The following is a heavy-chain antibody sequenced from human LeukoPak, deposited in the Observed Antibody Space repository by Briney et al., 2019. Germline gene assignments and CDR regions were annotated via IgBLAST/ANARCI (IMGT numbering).Heavy chain of an antibody. CDR1: GGSVSSSSYY. Sequence: SETLSLTCSVSGGSVSSSSYYWGWIRQPPGKGLEWIGSIYYSGSTYYNPSLKSRVTMSVDTSKNQFSLKLSSVTAADTAVYYCARDLRPKQLVSYYYYMDVWGKGTTVTVSS. D-gene: IGHD6-6*01. CDR3: ARDLRPKQLVSYYYYMDV. V-gene: IGHV4-39*07. CDR2: IYYSGST. J-gene: IGHJ6*03.